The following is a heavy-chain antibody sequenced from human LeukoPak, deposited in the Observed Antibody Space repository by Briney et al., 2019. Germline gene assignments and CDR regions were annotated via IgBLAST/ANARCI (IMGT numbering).Heavy chain of an antibody. CDR1: GFTFSSYA. J-gene: IGHJ4*02. CDR2: ISYDGSNK. V-gene: IGHV3-30-3*01. Sequence: GGSLRLSCAASGFTFSSYAMHWVRQAPGKGLEWVAVISYDGSNKYYADSVKGRFTISRDSSKNTLYLQMNSLRAEDTAVYYCARDYQIDYWGQGTLVTVSS. D-gene: IGHD3-16*02. CDR3: ARDYQIDY.